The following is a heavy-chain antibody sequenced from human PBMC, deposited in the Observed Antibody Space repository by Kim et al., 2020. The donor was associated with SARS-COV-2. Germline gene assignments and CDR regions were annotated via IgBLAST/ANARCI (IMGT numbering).Heavy chain of an antibody. V-gene: IGHV5-10-1*01. CDR3: ARLGVAGTWGWFDP. D-gene: IGHD6-19*01. J-gene: IGHJ5*02. Sequence: SPSLQGHVTIAADKSSSTAYLQWSSLKASDTAMYYCARLGVAGTWGWFDPWGQGTLVTVSS.